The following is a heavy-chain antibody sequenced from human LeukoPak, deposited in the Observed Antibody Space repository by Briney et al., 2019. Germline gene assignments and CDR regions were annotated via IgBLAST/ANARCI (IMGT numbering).Heavy chain of an antibody. CDR2: IYHSGST. V-gene: IGHV4-38-2*02. CDR3: ARDRWFGELAPLDY. Sequence: PSETLSLTCAVSGYSTSSGYYWGWIRQPPGKGLEWIGSIYHSGSTYYNPSLKSRVTISVDTSKNQFSLKLSSVTAADTAVYYCARDRWFGELAPLDYWGQGTLVTVSS. D-gene: IGHD3-10*01. J-gene: IGHJ4*02. CDR1: GYSTSSGYY.